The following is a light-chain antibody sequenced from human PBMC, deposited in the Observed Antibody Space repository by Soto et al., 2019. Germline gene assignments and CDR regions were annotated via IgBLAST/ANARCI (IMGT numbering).Light chain of an antibody. CDR1: QGIRSD. V-gene: IGKV1-17*01. CDR3: LQHNAYPRT. Sequence: DIQMTRSPCSLSASVVGVVSVTFRASQGIRSDLVWYQQKPGQAPKRLIYAASSLQSGVPSRFSGSGSGTEFTLTISSLQPEDFATYHCLQHNAYPRTFGQGTKVDIK. CDR2: AAS. J-gene: IGKJ1*01.